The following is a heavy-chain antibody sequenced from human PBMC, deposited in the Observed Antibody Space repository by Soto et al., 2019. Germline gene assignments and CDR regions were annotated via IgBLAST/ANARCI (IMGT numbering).Heavy chain of an antibody. J-gene: IGHJ4*02. Sequence: QVQLVQSGAEVKKPGSSLKVSCKASGGTFSSYSINWVRQAHGQGLERMGETIPIFGTANYAQKFQGRVTIPADESTSTAYMELSSLRSEDTAAYYCARDGGRHSGGIDYWGQGTLVTVSS. CDR2: TIPIFGTA. D-gene: IGHD1-26*01. CDR3: ARDGGRHSGGIDY. CDR1: GGTFSSYS. V-gene: IGHV1-69*01.